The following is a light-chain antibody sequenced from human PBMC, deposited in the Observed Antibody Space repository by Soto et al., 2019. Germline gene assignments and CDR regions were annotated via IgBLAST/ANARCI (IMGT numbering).Light chain of an antibody. J-gene: IGKJ4*01. CDR2: GAS. Sequence: EIVMTQSPATLSVSPGEGATLSCRASHGIGTALAWYQQKPGQTPRLLMYGASIRATGVPARFSGSASGTECTLTITSLQSEDFAVYYCQHYSDWPLTFGGGTKVASK. CDR3: QHYSDWPLT. CDR1: HGIGTA. V-gene: IGKV3-15*01.